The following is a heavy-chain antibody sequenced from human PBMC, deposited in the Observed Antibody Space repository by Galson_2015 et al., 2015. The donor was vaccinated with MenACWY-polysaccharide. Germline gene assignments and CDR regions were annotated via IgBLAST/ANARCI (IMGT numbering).Heavy chain of an antibody. V-gene: IGHV3-23*01. CDR2: ISDRGIT. Sequence: SLRLSCAVSGFTFSSYAMNWVRQAPGKGLEWVSSISDRGITYYAASVKGRFTISRDTSKNTLYLQMSSLRDEDTAVYYCAKNWWRQQVGIDYWGQGTLVTVSS. CDR3: AKNWWRQQVGIDY. D-gene: IGHD6-13*01. CDR1: GFTFSSYA. J-gene: IGHJ4*02.